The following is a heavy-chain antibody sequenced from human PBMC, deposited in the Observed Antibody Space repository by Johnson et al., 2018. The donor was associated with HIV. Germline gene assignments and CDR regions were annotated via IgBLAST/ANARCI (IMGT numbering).Heavy chain of an antibody. CDR1: GFTFSSYA. Sequence: QVQLVESGGGVVQPGRSLRLSCAASGFTFSSYAMHWVRQAPGKGLEWVAVISYDGSNKYYADSVKGRFTISRDNSKNTLYLQMNSLRAEDTAVYYCARGKYSGSVTSPDAFDIWGQGTMVTVSS. CDR2: ISYDGSNK. J-gene: IGHJ3*02. CDR3: ARGKYSGSVTSPDAFDI. D-gene: IGHD1-26*01. V-gene: IGHV3-30*04.